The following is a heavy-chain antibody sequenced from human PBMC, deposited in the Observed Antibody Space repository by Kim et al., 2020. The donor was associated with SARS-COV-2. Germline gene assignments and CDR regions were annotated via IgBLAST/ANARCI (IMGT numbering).Heavy chain of an antibody. CDR2: INPNSGGT. CDR3: ARLKLGATTMGPIDY. CDR1: GYTFTGYY. V-gene: IGHV1-2*02. D-gene: IGHD1-26*01. Sequence: ASVKVSCKASGYTFTGYYMHWVRQAPGQGLEWMGWINPNSGGTNYAQKFQGRVTMTRDTSISTAYMELSRLRSDDTAVYYCARLKLGATTMGPIDYWGQGTLVTVSS. J-gene: IGHJ4*02.